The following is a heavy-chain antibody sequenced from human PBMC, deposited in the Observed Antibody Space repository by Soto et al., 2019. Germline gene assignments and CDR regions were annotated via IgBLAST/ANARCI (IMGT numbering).Heavy chain of an antibody. CDR1: GFTFSTYW. V-gene: IGHV3-74*01. D-gene: IGHD2-15*01. CDR2: INSDGSST. J-gene: IGHJ4*02. CDR3: ARYCTGGSCSHGFDY. Sequence: GGSLRLSCAASGFTFSTYWMHWVRQAPGKGLLWVSRINSDGSSTDYADSVKGRFTISRDNAKNTLYLQMNSLRAEDTAVYYCARYCTGGSCSHGFDYWGQGSLVTVSS.